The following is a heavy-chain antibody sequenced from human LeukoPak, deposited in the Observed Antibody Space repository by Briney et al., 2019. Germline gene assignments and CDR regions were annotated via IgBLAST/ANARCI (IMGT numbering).Heavy chain of an antibody. J-gene: IGHJ2*01. CDR1: GYTFTSHG. CDR3: ASPRDVAVVVTSTAGYFDL. D-gene: IGHD2-15*01. CDR2: ISAYNYNA. V-gene: IGHV1-18*01. Sequence: ASVKVSCKASGYTFTSHGISWVRQAPGQGLEWMGWISAYNYNANYAPKLQGRVTMTTDTSTNTAYMELRSLRSDDTAVYYCASPRDVAVVVTSTAGYFDLWGRGTLVTVSS.